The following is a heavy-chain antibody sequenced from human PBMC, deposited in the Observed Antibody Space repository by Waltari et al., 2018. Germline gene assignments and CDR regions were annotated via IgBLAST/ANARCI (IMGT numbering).Heavy chain of an antibody. D-gene: IGHD7-27*01. Sequence: EVQLVESGGGLVKPGGTLRRSFSSYNMNGVRQAPGKGLELVSSISSSTSVPHYADSVKVRFTISRDNAQNSLYLQMTSLRAEDTAVYYCATGGWGFYLDYWGQGTLVTVSS. CDR3: ATGGWGFYLDY. J-gene: IGHJ4*02. CDR2: ISSSTSVP. CDR1: SSYN. V-gene: IGHV3-21*01.